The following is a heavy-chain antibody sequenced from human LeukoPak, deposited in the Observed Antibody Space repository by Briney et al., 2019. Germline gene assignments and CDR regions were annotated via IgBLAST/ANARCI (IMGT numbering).Heavy chain of an antibody. CDR2: TSAYNGNT. J-gene: IGHJ5*02. V-gene: IGHV1-18*01. Sequence: GASVKVSCKASGYTFTSYGISWVRQAPGQGLEWMGWTSAYNGNTNYAQKLQGRVTMTTDTSTSTAYMELRSLRSDDTAVYYCARRTYYYYDSSGYYPRFDPWGQGTLVTVSS. CDR1: GYTFTSYG. CDR3: ARRTYYYYDSSGYYPRFDP. D-gene: IGHD3-22*01.